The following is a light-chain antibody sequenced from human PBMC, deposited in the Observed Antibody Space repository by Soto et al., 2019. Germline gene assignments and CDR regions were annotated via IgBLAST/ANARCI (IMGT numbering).Light chain of an antibody. CDR1: QSIGRY. V-gene: IGKV1-39*01. Sequence: DIQMTQSPSSLPASVGDRVTVTCRASQSIGRYLNWYQQKPGKAPKLLIYDVSSLRPGVPSRFSGDESGTDFTLTINGLQPEDFATYYRQQSFSAPRTFGQGTKLEIQ. J-gene: IGKJ2*01. CDR3: QQSFSAPRT. CDR2: DVS.